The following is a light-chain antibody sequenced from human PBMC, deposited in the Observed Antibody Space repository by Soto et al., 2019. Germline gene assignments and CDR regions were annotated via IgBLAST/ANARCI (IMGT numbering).Light chain of an antibody. CDR3: QHHTSSHPAYT. Sequence: EIVLTQSPGTLSLSPGERATLSCRASQSVTSGFLAWYQQTHGQAPRLLIYGASSSASGIRDRFSGSGSGTDFTLTISRLEPEYFALYYCQHHTSSHPAYTFGQGTKLEIQ. CDR2: GAS. J-gene: IGKJ2*01. CDR1: QSVTSGF. V-gene: IGKV3-20*01.